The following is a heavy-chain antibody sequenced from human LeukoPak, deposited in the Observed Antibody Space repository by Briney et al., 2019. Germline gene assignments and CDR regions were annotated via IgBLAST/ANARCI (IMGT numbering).Heavy chain of an antibody. Sequence: GGCLSLSCAASGFTFSRSAMTCARHGPGTGLEFVASILFVVGATYYADSVKGRFTISRDNSKNTLYLQRNSLRAEDTALYCCAKDGLYYDGSEHVYYFDSWGEG. CDR2: ILFVVGAT. CDR1: GFTFSRSA. V-gene: IGHV3-23*01. D-gene: IGHD3-22*01. J-gene: IGHJ4*02. CDR3: AKDGLYYDGSEHVYYFDS.